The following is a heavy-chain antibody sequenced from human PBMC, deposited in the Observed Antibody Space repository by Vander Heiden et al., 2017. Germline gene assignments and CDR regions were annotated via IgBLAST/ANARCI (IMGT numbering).Heavy chain of an antibody. D-gene: IGHD6-13*01. CDR1: GFTFSRYA. Sequence: EVQLLESGGGLVQPGGSLRLSCAASGFTFSRYALSWVPQAPGKGLEWVSAISGSGGSTYYADSVKGRFTISRDNSKNTLYLQMNSLRAEDTAVYYCAKAYSSSWYEGDYWGQGTLVTVSS. CDR2: ISGSGGST. V-gene: IGHV3-23*01. CDR3: AKAYSSSWYEGDY. J-gene: IGHJ4*02.